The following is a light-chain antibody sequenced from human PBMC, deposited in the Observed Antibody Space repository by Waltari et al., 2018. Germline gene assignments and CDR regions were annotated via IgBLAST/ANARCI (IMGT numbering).Light chain of an antibody. CDR2: ANN. Sequence: QSVLTQPPSVSGATGQRVTISCSGSTSNIGAGYAVHWYQQLPGTAPNLLIHANNGRPSGVPDRFSGSKSGTSASLAITGLQPEDEADYYCQSYDTSLSALVFGGGTKLTVL. V-gene: IGLV1-40*01. J-gene: IGLJ2*01. CDR1: TSNIGAGYA. CDR3: QSYDTSLSALV.